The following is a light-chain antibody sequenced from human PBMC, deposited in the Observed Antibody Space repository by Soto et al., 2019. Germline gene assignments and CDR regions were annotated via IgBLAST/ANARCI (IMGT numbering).Light chain of an antibody. J-gene: IGLJ2*01. CDR1: SSDVGGYNY. CDR3: SSYTSSSTRV. V-gene: IGLV2-14*01. CDR2: DVS. Sequence: QSALTQPASVSGSPGQSITISCTGTSSDVGGYNYVSWYQQHPGKAPKLMIYDVSNRPSGVSNRFSGSKSGNTASLTISGLEAEDEADYYCSSYTSSSTRVFRGG.